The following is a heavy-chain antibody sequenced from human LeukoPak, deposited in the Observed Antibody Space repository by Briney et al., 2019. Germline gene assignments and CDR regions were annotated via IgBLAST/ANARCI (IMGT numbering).Heavy chain of an antibody. CDR1: GDSISTYY. D-gene: IGHD5-18*01. CDR3: ARSNRIQLWFL. V-gene: IGHV4-59*01. Sequence: PSETLSLTCTVSGDSISTYYWSWIRQPAGKGLEWIGYIYYSGSTNYNPSLKSRVTISVDTSKNQFSLKLSSVTAADTAVYYCARSNRIQLWFLWGQGTLVTVSS. CDR2: IYYSGST. J-gene: IGHJ4*02.